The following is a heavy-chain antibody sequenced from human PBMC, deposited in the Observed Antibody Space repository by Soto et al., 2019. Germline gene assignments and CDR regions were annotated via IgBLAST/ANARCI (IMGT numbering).Heavy chain of an antibody. J-gene: IGHJ2*01. D-gene: IGHD2-21*01. V-gene: IGHV1-2*02. Sequence: QVQLVQSGAEVKKPGASVKVSCTTYGYTFSDYFLHWVRQAPGQGPEWMGFINPKRGGTEYAQKFPRRVTMTRDTSSSSVYMDLSGLTSDDTAIYSCARDAGIPGRYWYFGLWGRGTLVTVSS. CDR1: GYTFSDYF. CDR3: ARDAGIPGRYWYFGL. CDR2: INPKRGGT.